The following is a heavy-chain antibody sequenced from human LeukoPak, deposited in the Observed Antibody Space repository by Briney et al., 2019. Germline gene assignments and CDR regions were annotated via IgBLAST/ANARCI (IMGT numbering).Heavy chain of an antibody. D-gene: IGHD1-26*01. CDR3: ARVRIVGATYFDY. Sequence: GGSLRLSCAASGFTFSDYYMSWIRQAPWNGLEWVSYISSSGSTIYYADSVKGRFTISRDNAKNSLYLQMNSLRAEDTAVYYCARVRIVGATYFDYWGQGTLVTVSS. J-gene: IGHJ4*02. CDR2: ISSSGSTI. CDR1: GFTFSDYY. V-gene: IGHV3-11*01.